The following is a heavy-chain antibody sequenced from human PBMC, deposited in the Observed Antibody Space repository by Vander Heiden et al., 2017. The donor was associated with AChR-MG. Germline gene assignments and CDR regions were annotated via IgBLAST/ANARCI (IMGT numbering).Heavy chain of an antibody. V-gene: IGHV1-8*01. J-gene: IGHJ4*02. CDR1: GYTYTSED. CDR3: ARGRAGHV. Sequence: QVPPVQSGAEVKKPGASVEVSCKASGYTYTSEDNNWVRQATGQGLEWMGWMNPNSGNTGYAQKFQGRVTMTRKTSISTAYMELSSLRSEETAVYYCARGRAGHVWGQGTLVTVSS. CDR2: MNPNSGNT.